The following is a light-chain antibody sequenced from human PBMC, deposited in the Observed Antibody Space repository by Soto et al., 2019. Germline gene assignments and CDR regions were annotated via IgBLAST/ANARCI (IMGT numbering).Light chain of an antibody. CDR1: QSVSSSY. V-gene: IGKV3-20*01. Sequence: EIVLTQSPGTLSLSPGERATLSCRASQSVSSSYLAWYQQKPGQAPRLLIYGASSRATGIPDRFSGSGSGTDFTLPINSREPEDLAVYYCQQYGSSLTSGGGTKVEIK. CDR2: GAS. CDR3: QQYGSSLT. J-gene: IGKJ4*01.